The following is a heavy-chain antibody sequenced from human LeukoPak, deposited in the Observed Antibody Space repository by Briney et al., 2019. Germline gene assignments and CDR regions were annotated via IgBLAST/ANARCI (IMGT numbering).Heavy chain of an antibody. CDR1: GGTFSSYA. Sequence: ASVKVCCKASGGTFSSYAISWVRQAPGQGLEWMGRIIPILGIANYAQKFQGRVTITADKSTSTAYMELSSLRSEDTAVYYCARDDFWSGYYHDYWGQGTLVTVSS. J-gene: IGHJ4*02. V-gene: IGHV1-69*04. CDR3: ARDDFWSGYYHDY. D-gene: IGHD3-3*01. CDR2: IIPILGIA.